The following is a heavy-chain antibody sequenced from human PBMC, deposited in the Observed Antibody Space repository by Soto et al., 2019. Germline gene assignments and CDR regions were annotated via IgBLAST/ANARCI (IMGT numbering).Heavy chain of an antibody. CDR2: IYYSGST. V-gene: IGHV4-59*01. CDR3: ARVFAGYCSSTSCYAGIRRYYYYMDV. J-gene: IGHJ6*03. D-gene: IGHD2-2*01. Sequence: PSETLSLTCTVSGGSISSYYWSWIRQPPGKGLEWIGYIYYSGSTNYSPSLKSRVTISVDTSKNQFSLKLSSVTAADTAVYYCARVFAGYCSSTSCYAGIRRYYYYMDVWGKGTTVTVSS. CDR1: GGSISSYY.